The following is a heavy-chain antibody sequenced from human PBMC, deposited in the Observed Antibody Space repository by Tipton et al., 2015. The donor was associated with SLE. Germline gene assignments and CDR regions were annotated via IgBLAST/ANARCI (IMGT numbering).Heavy chain of an antibody. CDR3: ARLSSSWFY. D-gene: IGHD6-13*01. CDR2: IYPGDSDT. CDR1: GYIFTTYW. J-gene: IGHJ4*02. Sequence: QLVQSGAEVKKPGESLKISCKASGYIFTTYWIGWVRQVSGKGLQYMGIIYPGDSDTTYSPSFQGQVTISADQSTNTAYLQWDSLKASDTAIYYCARLSSSWFYWGQGPLVTVSS. V-gene: IGHV5-51*03.